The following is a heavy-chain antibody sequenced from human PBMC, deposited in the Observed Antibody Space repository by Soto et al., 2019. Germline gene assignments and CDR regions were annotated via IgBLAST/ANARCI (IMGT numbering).Heavy chain of an antibody. V-gene: IGHV4-59*12. CDR3: ARSGYSYGPNPLLY. CDR1: GGSIRSYY. CDR2: IFYSGST. J-gene: IGHJ4*02. D-gene: IGHD5-18*01. Sequence: SETLSLTCTVSGGSIRSYYWSWIRQSPGKGLEWIGSIFYSGSTNYNPSLKSQVTISVDTSKSQFTLNLNSVTAADTAVYYCARSGYSYGPNPLLYWGQGTLVNVSS.